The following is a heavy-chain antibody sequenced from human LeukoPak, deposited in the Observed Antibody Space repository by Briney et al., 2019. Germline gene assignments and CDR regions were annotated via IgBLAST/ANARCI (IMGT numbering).Heavy chain of an antibody. V-gene: IGHV3-23*01. Sequence: GGSLRLSCAASGFMFDDYGMSCVRQAPGKGLEWVSSITGSASSTYNADSVKGRFAISRDNTKNTLSLQMNTLRAEDTAVYYCAKLRSPFITDAFDIWGQGTMVTVSS. CDR2: ITGSASST. J-gene: IGHJ3*02. CDR1: GFMFDDYG. D-gene: IGHD3-22*01. CDR3: AKLRSPFITDAFDI.